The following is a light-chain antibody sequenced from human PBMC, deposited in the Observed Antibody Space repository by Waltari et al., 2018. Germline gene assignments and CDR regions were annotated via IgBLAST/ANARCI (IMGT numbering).Light chain of an antibody. CDR1: SSAVGSYNL. CDR3: CSYAGSRTLV. Sequence: QSALTQPASVSGSPGPSITISCTGTSSAVGSYNLFSWYQQHPGKAPNLMIYEGSKRPSGVSDRFSGSKSGNTASLTISGLQAEDEADYYCCSYAGSRTLVFGGGTKLTVL. J-gene: IGLJ3*02. V-gene: IGLV2-23*01. CDR2: EGS.